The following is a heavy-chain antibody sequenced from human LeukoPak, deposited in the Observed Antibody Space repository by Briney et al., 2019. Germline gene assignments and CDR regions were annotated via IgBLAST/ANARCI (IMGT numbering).Heavy chain of an antibody. CDR2: TYYRSKWYN. CDR3: ARERGSYWGHYFYYGMDV. J-gene: IGHJ6*02. Sequence: SPTLSLTFAISGDSVSINSAAWNWLRQSPSRGLEWLGSTYYRSKWYNDYAVSGKSLITINPDTSKNQFSLQLNSVTPEDTAVYYCARERGSYWGHYFYYGMDVWGQGTTVTVS. D-gene: IGHD3-10*01. CDR1: GDSVSINSAA. V-gene: IGHV6-1*01.